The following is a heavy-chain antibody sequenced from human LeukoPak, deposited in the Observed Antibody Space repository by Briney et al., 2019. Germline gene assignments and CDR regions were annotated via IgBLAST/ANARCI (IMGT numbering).Heavy chain of an antibody. CDR2: TYSGDTT. V-gene: IGHV3-66*01. D-gene: IGHD1-14*01. CDR1: GFIVRSNH. CDR3: ARERPDSRNLDS. Sequence: GGSLRLSCAAFGFIVRSNHINWVRQAPGKGLEWVSITYSGDTTYYADSVRGRFIISRDDSKNTLSLQMNDLRLEDTAVYYCARERPDSRNLDSWGRGALVTVSS. J-gene: IGHJ4*02.